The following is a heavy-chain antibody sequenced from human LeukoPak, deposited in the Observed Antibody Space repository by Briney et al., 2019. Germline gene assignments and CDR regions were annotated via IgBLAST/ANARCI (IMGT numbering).Heavy chain of an antibody. CDR2: IIPIFGTA. CDR1: GGTFSSYA. CDR3: ATDTWGYYDSSNYYRQADY. D-gene: IGHD3-22*01. Sequence: SVKVSCKASGGTFSSYAISWVRQAPGQGLEWMGRIIPIFGTANYAQKFQSRVTITTDESTSTAYMELSSLRSEDTAVYYCATDTWGYYDSSNYYRQADYWGQGTLVTVSS. J-gene: IGHJ4*02. V-gene: IGHV1-69*05.